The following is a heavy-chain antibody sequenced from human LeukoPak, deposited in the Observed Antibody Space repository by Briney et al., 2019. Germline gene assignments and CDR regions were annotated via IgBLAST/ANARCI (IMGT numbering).Heavy chain of an antibody. CDR3: ARGIAARHYYYYYMDV. CDR1: GGSFSGYY. D-gene: IGHD6-6*01. V-gene: IGHV4-34*01. J-gene: IGHJ6*03. Sequence: MPSETVSLTCAVYGGSFSGYYWSWIRQPPGKGLEWIGEINHSGSTNYNPSLKSRVTISVDTSKNQFSLKLSSVTAADTAVYYCARGIAARHYYYYYMDVWGKGTTVTVSS. CDR2: INHSGST.